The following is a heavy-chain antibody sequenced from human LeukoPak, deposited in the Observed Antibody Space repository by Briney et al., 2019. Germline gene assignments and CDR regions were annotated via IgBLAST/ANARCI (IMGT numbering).Heavy chain of an antibody. CDR2: IKEDGSEK. CDR3: SGGSRFVDY. Sequence: GGSLRLSCAASGFTFSSYWMSWVRQAPGKGLEWVANIKEDGSEKYYVDSVKGRFTISRDNAKNSLYLQMNSLRAEDTAVYYCSGGSRFVDYWGQGTLVTVSS. D-gene: IGHD3-10*01. V-gene: IGHV3-7*04. CDR1: GFTFSSYW. J-gene: IGHJ4*02.